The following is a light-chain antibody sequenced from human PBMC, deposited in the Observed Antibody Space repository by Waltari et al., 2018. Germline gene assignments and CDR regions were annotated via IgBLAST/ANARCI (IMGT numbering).Light chain of an antibody. CDR2: LVS. CDR1: QSLLHSNGHTY. J-gene: IGKJ1*01. V-gene: IGKV2-28*01. Sequence: NVMTQTSLSLSVPPGEPASISCKSMQSLLHSNGHTYFHGYVQRPGQCPQLLLYLVSNRASGVPDRFSGSGSGTDFTLKISRVEAEDVGVYYCEQSLQTPWTFGQGTKVEIK. CDR3: EQSLQTPWT.